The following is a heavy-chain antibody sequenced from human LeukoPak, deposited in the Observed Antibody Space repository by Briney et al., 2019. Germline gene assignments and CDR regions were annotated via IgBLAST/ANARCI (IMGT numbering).Heavy chain of an antibody. CDR1: GGSFSGYY. CDR2: INHSGST. J-gene: IGHJ6*03. CDR3: ARSRSGRYYYYYYYMEV. V-gene: IGHV4-34*01. Sequence: SETLSLTCAVYGGSFSGYYWSWIRQPPGKGLEWIGEINHSGSTNYNPSLKSRVTISVDTSKNQFSLKLSSVTAADTAVYYCARSRSGRYYYYYYYMEVWGKGTTVTVSS. D-gene: IGHD3-10*01.